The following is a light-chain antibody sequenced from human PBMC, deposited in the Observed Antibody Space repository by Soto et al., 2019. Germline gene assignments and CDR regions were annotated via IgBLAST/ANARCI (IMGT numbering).Light chain of an antibody. Sequence: DIQMTQSPSFVSASIGDRVTITCRASQDIGVRLAWFQQKPGKAPKYLIQSASSLKSGVPSTFSGSGYGRELSLTINRLQPDDSATYYCRQYDSFSVWTFGQGTKVDVK. CDR2: SAS. V-gene: IGKV1-12*01. J-gene: IGKJ1*01. CDR1: QDIGVR. CDR3: RQYDSFSVWT.